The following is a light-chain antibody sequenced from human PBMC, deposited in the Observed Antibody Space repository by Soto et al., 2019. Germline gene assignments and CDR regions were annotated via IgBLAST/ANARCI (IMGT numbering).Light chain of an antibody. J-gene: IGLJ2*01. V-gene: IGLV2-14*01. CDR2: EVR. CDR1: SSDVGSYNY. Sequence: QAVVTQPASVSGSPGQSITISCTGTSSDVGSYNYVSWYQQHPGKAPKLMIYEVRNRPSGVSDRFSGSKSGKTASLTIFGLQAEDEADYYCSSYTTSTTQVFGGGTQLTVL. CDR3: SSYTTSTTQV.